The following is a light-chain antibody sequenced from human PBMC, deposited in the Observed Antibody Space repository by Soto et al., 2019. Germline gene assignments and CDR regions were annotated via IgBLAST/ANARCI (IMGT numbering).Light chain of an antibody. Sequence: EIVLTQSPGTLSLSPGERATLSCRASQSVSSTYLAWYQQKPGQAPRLLIYGASTRATRIEDRFSGSGSGTDFILSISRLEPEDFAVYHCQLYDTSPPGYTFAQGTKLEI. J-gene: IGKJ2*01. CDR1: QSVSSTY. V-gene: IGKV3-20*01. CDR3: QLYDTSPPGYT. CDR2: GAS.